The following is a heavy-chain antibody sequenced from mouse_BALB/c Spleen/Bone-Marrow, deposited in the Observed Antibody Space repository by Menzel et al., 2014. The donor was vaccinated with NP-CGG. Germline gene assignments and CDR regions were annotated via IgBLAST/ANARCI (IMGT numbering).Heavy chain of an antibody. Sequence: VKLVESDAELVKPGASVKISCKASGYTFTDHAIHWVKRKPEQGLEWIGYISPGDGVIKYNEKFKGKAILTADKSSSTAYMQLNSLTSEDSAVYFCKRSLGRFAYWGQGTLVTVSA. D-gene: IGHD4-1*01. J-gene: IGHJ3*01. CDR3: KRSLGRFAY. V-gene: IGHV1S53*02. CDR1: GYTFTDHA. CDR2: ISPGDGVI.